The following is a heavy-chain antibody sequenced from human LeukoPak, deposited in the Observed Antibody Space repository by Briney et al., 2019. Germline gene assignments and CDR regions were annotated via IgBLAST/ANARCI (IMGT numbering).Heavy chain of an antibody. J-gene: IGHJ6*02. D-gene: IGHD2-15*01. CDR1: GYTFTGYY. CDR3: ARDRLVVAASYYYGMDV. Sequence: ASVKVSCKASGYTFTGYYMHWVRQAPGQGLEWMGWISAYNGNTNYAQKLQGRVTMTTDTSTSTAYMELRSLRSDDTAVYYCARDRLVVAASYYYGMDVWGQGTTVTVSS. V-gene: IGHV1-18*04. CDR2: ISAYNGNT.